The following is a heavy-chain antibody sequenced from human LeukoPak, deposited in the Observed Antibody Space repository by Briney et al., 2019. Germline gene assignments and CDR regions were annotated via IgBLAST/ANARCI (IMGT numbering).Heavy chain of an antibody. CDR1: GGSISSSNW. CDR2: IYHSGST. V-gene: IGHV4-4*02. J-gene: IGHJ4*02. D-gene: IGHD6-13*01. CDR3: ARGGSSWYDGIDY. Sequence: PSGTLSLTCAVSGGSISSSNWWSWVRQPPGKGLEWIGEIYHSGSTNYNPSLKSRVTMSVDTSKNQFSLKLNSVTAADTAVYYCARGGSSWYDGIDYWGQGTLVTVSS.